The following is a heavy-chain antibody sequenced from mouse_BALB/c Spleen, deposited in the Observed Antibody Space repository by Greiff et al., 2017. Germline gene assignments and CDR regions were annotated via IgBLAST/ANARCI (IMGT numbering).Heavy chain of an antibody. CDR2: ISYDGSN. CDR3: ARDGYYGNYDYAMDY. J-gene: IGHJ4*01. Sequence: ESGPGLVKPSQSLSLTCSVTGYSITSGYYWNWIRQFPGNKLEWMGYISYDGSNNYNPSLKNRISITRDTSKNQFFLKLNSVTTEDTATYYCARDGYYGNYDYAMDYWGQGTSVTVSS. V-gene: IGHV3-6*02. D-gene: IGHD2-1*01. CDR1: GYSITSGYY.